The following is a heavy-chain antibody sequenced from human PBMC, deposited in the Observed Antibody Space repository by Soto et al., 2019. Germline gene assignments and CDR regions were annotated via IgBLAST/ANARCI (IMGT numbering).Heavy chain of an antibody. CDR2: IYWDDDK. CDR1: GFSLSTSGVG. J-gene: IGHJ6*02. D-gene: IGHD2-21*02. V-gene: IGHV2-5*02. CDR3: IQSRCGGDCLQSYASHSYYGMDV. Sequence: QITLKESGPTLVKPTQTLTLTCTFSGFSLSTSGVGVGWIRQPPGKALEWLALIYWDDDKRYSPSLRSRLTLSKDTSKNQLVLTMTNMDPVDTATYYCIQSRCGGDCLQSYASHSYYGMDVWGQGTTVTVSS.